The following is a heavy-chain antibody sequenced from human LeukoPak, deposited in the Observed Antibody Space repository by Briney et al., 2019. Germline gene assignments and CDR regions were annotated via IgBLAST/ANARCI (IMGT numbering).Heavy chain of an antibody. CDR2: IIPIFGTA. CDR3: ARDPAYCGGDCYSISDY. J-gene: IGHJ4*02. V-gene: IGHV1-69*13. D-gene: IGHD2-21*02. CDR1: GGTFSSYA. Sequence: GASVKVSCKASGGTFSSYAISWVRQAPGQGLEWMGGIIPIFGTANYAQKFQGRVTITADESTSTAYMELSSLRSEDTAVYYCARDPAYCGGDCYSISDYWGQGTLVTVSS.